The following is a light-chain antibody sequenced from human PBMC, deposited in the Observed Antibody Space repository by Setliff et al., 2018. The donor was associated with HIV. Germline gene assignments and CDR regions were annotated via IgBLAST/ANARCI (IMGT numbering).Light chain of an antibody. CDR3: CSYAGSLYG. CDR1: SSDVGGYNY. J-gene: IGLJ1*01. V-gene: IGLV2-11*01. Sequence: QSALTQPRSVSGSPGQSVTISCTGTSSDVGGYNYVSWYQHHPGKAPKLMIYDVSKRPSGVPDRFSGSKSGNTASLTISGLQAEDEADYYCCSYAGSLYGFGTGTKV. CDR2: DVS.